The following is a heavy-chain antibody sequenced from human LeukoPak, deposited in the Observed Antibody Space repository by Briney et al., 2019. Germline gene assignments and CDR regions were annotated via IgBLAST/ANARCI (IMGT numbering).Heavy chain of an antibody. CDR1: GFTFTSSA. Sequence: SVKVSCKASGFTFTSSAVQWVRQARGQRLEWIGWIVVGSGNTNYAQKFQERVTITRDMSTSTAHMELSSLRSEDTALYYCAKDRESGTTSDFDYWGQGTLVTVSS. J-gene: IGHJ4*02. CDR2: IVVGSGNT. CDR3: AKDRESGTTSDFDY. D-gene: IGHD1-1*01. V-gene: IGHV1-58*01.